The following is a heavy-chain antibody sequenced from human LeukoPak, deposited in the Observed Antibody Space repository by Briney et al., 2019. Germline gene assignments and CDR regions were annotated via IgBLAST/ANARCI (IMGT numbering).Heavy chain of an antibody. CDR3: AKKSLWSGPFDY. CDR1: GFIFSNYA. CDR2: ITGSGGDS. J-gene: IGHJ4*02. V-gene: IGHV3-23*01. Sequence: GGSLRLSCKASGFIFSNYAMSWVRQAPGKGLEWVSIITGSGGDSYYTDSVKGRFTLTRDNSKNTLFLQMNSLRAEDTAVYFCAKKSLWSGPFDYWGQGTLVTVFS. D-gene: IGHD3-3*01.